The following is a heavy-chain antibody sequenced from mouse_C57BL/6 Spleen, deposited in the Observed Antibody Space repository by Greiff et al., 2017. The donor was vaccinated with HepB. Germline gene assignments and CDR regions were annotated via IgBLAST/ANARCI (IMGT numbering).Heavy chain of an antibody. V-gene: IGHV1-75*01. CDR2: IFPGSGST. CDR1: GYTFTDYY. D-gene: IGHD1-2*01. J-gene: IGHJ4*01. CDR3: ARRLPRAFYYAMDY. Sequence: QVQLKESGPELVKPGASVKISCKASGYTFTDYYINWVKQRPGQGLEWIGWIFPGSGSTYYNEKFKGKATLTVDKSSSTAYMLLSSLTSEDSAVYFCARRLPRAFYYAMDYWGQGTSVTVSS.